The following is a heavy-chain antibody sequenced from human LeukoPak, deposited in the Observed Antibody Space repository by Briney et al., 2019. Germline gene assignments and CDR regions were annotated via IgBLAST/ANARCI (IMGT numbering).Heavy chain of an antibody. V-gene: IGHV4-34*01. CDR3: ATKIVGATTGYYFDY. CDR2: INHSGST. J-gene: IGHJ4*02. D-gene: IGHD1-26*01. CDR1: GGSFRGYY. Sequence: PSETLSLTCAVYGGSFRGYYWSWIRQPPGKGLEWIGEINHSGSTNYNPSLKSRVTISVDTSKNQFSLKLSSVTAADTAVYYCATKIVGATTGYYFDYWGQGTLVTVSS.